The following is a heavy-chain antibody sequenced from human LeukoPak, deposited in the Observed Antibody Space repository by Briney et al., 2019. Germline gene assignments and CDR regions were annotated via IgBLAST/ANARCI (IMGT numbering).Heavy chain of an antibody. J-gene: IGHJ4*02. Sequence: SETLSLTCVVSGFRISRTHFWVWIRQAPGKETEWLGSVFHTGITYYNPSVRGRVTISVDTSNNQFSLNLYSATAADTAVYYCARVAAGNTMFDFWGRGTLVAVSS. D-gene: IGHD6-19*01. CDR3: ARVAAGNTMFDF. CDR2: VFHTGIT. V-gene: IGHV4-38-2*01. CDR1: GFRISRTHF.